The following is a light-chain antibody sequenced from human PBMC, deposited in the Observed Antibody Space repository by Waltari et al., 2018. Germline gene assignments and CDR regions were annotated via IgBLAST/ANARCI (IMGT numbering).Light chain of an antibody. CDR1: SSDVGTYNY. J-gene: IGLJ2*01. Sequence: QSALTQPASVSGSPGQSITISCTGTSSDVGTYNYVSWYQQHPGKAPKLMIFDVSIRPSGVSNRCSGSKSGNTASRTISGLQAEDEADYYCSSYISSSTLELFGGGTSLTVL. V-gene: IGLV2-14*03. CDR3: SSYISSSTLEL. CDR2: DVS.